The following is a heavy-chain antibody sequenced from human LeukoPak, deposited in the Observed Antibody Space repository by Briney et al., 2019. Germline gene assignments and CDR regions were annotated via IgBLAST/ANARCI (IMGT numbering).Heavy chain of an antibody. J-gene: IGHJ6*02. CDR2: ISGSGGSS. Sequence: HPGGSLRLSCAASGFTFSSYAMSWVRQAPGKGLEWVSAISGSGGSSYYADSVKGRFTISRDNSKNTLYLQMNSLRAEDTAVYYCAKAKRGEIAVAGTNYYYYGMDVWGQGTTVTVSS. V-gene: IGHV3-23*01. D-gene: IGHD6-19*01. CDR1: GFTFSSYA. CDR3: AKAKRGEIAVAGTNYYYYGMDV.